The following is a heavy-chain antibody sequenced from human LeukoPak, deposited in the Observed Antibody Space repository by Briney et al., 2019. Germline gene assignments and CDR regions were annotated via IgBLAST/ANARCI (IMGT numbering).Heavy chain of an antibody. J-gene: IGHJ4*02. CDR3: ATFYDREGNFDY. CDR1: GYTLTELS. V-gene: IGHV1-24*01. D-gene: IGHD3-22*01. Sequence: ASVKVSYKFSGYTLTELSMHWVRQAAGKGVEGMGGFDPEDGETIYAQKFQGRVTMTGDTSTDTAYMELSSLRSEDKAVYYCATFYDREGNFDYWGQGTLVTVSS. CDR2: FDPEDGET.